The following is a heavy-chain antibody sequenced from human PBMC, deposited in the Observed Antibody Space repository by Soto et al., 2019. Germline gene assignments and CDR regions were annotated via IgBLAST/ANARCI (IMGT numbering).Heavy chain of an antibody. CDR1: GFTVSSNY. CDR3: ARDPPPVAGTLGYFDY. Sequence: PGGSLRLSCAASGFTVSSNYMSWVRQAPGKGLEWVSVIYSGGSTYYADSVKGRFTISRDNSKNTLYLQMNSLRAEDTAVYYCARDPPPVAGTLGYFDYWGQGTLVTVSS. D-gene: IGHD6-19*01. V-gene: IGHV3-66*01. CDR2: IYSGGST. J-gene: IGHJ4*02.